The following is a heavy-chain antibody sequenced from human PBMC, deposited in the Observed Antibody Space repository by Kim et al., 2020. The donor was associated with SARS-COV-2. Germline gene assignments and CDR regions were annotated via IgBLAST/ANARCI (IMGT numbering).Heavy chain of an antibody. Sequence: GGSLRLSCSASGFTFTGNSMHWVRQTPGKGMEFFSAITNNGARTFYADSVKGRFTISRDNYKNTMYLQMTSLRAEDTAIYYCVKNWNADYWGEGTLVIVS. CDR3: VKNWNADY. CDR1: GFTFTGNS. J-gene: IGHJ4*02. CDR2: ITNNGART. V-gene: IGHV3-64D*06. D-gene: IGHD1-1*01.